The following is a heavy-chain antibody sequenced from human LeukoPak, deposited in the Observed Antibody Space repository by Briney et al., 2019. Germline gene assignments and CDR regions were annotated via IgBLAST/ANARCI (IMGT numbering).Heavy chain of an antibody. D-gene: IGHD4-11*01. CDR3: PKDLDYTPFGYYFDY. CDR2: IVAGGTFT. V-gene: IGHV3-23*01. CDR1: GFTFSSYA. J-gene: IGHJ4*02. Sequence: GGSLRLSCTASGFTFSSYAMNWVRQAPGKGLEWVSGIVAGGTFTYYADSVKGRLTFFRDNSRNTLYLQMNSRRADATAVYYCPKDLDYTPFGYYFDYWGQGTLVTVS.